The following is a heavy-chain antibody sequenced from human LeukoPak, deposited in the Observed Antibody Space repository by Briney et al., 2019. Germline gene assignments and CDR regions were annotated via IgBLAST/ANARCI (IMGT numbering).Heavy chain of an antibody. CDR1: GFTFSSYA. D-gene: IGHD6-13*01. CDR3: AKSGIAAAGTPTYFDY. J-gene: IGHJ4*02. Sequence: GSPRLSCAASGFTFSSYAMSWVRQAPGKGLEWVSAISGSGGSTYYADSVKGRFTISRDNSKNTLYLQMNSLRAEDTAVYYCAKSGIAAAGTPTYFDYWGQGTLVTVSS. CDR2: ISGSGGST. V-gene: IGHV3-23*01.